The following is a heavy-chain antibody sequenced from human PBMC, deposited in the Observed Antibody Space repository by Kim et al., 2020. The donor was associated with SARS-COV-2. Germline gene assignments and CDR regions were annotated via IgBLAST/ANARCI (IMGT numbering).Heavy chain of an antibody. V-gene: IGHV4-59*01. CDR3: ASMGRGY. Sequence: YYSGSTNYNPSLKSRVTISVDTSKNQVSLKLSSVTAADTAVYYCASMGRGYWGQGTLVTVSS. CDR2: YYSGST. J-gene: IGHJ4*02. D-gene: IGHD3-10*01.